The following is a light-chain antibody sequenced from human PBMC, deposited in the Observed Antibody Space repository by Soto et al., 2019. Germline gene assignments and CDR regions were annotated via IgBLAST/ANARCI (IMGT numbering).Light chain of an antibody. CDR3: QQYGNSPQT. CDR1: QSVSSN. Sequence: EIVLTHSPGTLSLSPGERATLSCRSSQSVSSNLAWYQQKPGQAPRLLIYGASSRATGIPNRFSGSGSGTDFTLTISRLEPEDFAVYYCQQYGNSPQTFGQGTKVDI. V-gene: IGKV3-20*01. CDR2: GAS. J-gene: IGKJ1*01.